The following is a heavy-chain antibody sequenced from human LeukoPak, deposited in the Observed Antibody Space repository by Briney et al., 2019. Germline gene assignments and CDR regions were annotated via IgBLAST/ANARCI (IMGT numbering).Heavy chain of an antibody. Sequence: PSETLSLTCTFSGGSISSYYWGWIRQPPGKGLEWIGSIYHSGSTYYNPSLKSRVTISVDTSKNQFSLKLSSVTAADTAVYYCARDGDFWSGWGAFDIWGQGTMVTVSS. CDR3: ARDGDFWSGWGAFDI. CDR2: IYHSGST. D-gene: IGHD3-3*01. J-gene: IGHJ3*02. CDR1: GGSISSYY. V-gene: IGHV4-38-2*02.